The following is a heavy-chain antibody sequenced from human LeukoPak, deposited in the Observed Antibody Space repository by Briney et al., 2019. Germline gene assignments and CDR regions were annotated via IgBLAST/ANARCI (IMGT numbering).Heavy chain of an antibody. CDR3: ARVGYCSSTSSYLWFDY. Sequence: GASVKVSCKASGYTFTSYGISWVRQAPGQGLEWMGWISAYNGNTNYAQKLQGRVTMTTDTSTSTAYMELRSLRSDDTAVYYCARVGYCSSTSSYLWFDYWGQGTLVTVSS. CDR1: GYTFTSYG. D-gene: IGHD2-2*01. J-gene: IGHJ4*02. CDR2: ISAYNGNT. V-gene: IGHV1-18*01.